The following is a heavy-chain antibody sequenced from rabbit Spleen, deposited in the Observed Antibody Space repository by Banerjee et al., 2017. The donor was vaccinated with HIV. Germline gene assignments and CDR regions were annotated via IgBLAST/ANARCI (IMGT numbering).Heavy chain of an antibody. Sequence: QSLEESGGGLVQPEGSLTLTCTASGIDFSSYYMNWVRQAPGKGLEWIGYIDPVFGITYYANWVNGRFTISSHAAQNTLYLQLNSLTAADTATYSCARDDGSYDYIDGYFNLWGQGTLVTVS. V-gene: IGHV1S7*01. CDR2: IDPVFGIT. D-gene: IGHD6-1*01. J-gene: IGHJ4*01. CDR3: ARDDGSYDYIDGYFNL. CDR1: GIDFSSYY.